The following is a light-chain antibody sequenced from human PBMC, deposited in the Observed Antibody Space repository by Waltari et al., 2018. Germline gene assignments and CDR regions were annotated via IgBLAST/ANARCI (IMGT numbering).Light chain of an antibody. V-gene: IGLV1-47*01. J-gene: IGLJ3*02. CDR2: RNN. Sequence: QSVLTQPPSASGTPGQRVTISCSGSRSNIGSNYVYWYQQLPGTATKLLIYRNNPRPSGFPDRFSGSKSGTSASLAISGLRSEDEADYYCAAWDDSLSGRVFGGGTKVTVL. CDR3: AAWDDSLSGRV. CDR1: RSNIGSNY.